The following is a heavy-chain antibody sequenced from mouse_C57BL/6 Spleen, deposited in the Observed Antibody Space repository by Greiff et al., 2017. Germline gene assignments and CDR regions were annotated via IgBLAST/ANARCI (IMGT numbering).Heavy chain of an antibody. CDR2: IYPRSGNT. J-gene: IGHJ4*01. D-gene: IGHD1-1*01. CDR1: GYTFTSYG. CDR3: ARSPNYYGSSYYAMDY. V-gene: IGHV1-81*01. Sequence: QVQLVESGAELARPGASVKLSCKASGYTFTSYGISWVKQRTGQGLEWIGEIYPRSGNTYYNEKFKGKATLTADKSSSTAYMELRSLTSEDSAVYFCARSPNYYGSSYYAMDYWGQGTSVTVSS.